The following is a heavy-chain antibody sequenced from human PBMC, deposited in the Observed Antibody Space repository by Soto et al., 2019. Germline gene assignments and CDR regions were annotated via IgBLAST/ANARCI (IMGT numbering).Heavy chain of an antibody. D-gene: IGHD2-15*01. V-gene: IGHV4-34*01. CDR1: GGSFSGYY. Sequence: SETLSLTCAVYGGSFSGYYWSWIRQPPGKGLEWIGEINHSGSTNYNPSLKSRVTISVDTSKNQFSLKLSSVTAADTAVYYCARVWVGGYSAVYYYYYYMDVWGKGTTVTVSS. J-gene: IGHJ6*03. CDR3: ARVWVGGYSAVYYYYYYMDV. CDR2: INHSGST.